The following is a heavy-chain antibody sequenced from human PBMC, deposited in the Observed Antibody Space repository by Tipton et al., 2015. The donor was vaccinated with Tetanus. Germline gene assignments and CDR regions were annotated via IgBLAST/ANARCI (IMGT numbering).Heavy chain of an antibody. CDR1: GGSISGYF. D-gene: IGHD1-14*01. CDR3: ARYNYSSGSRWLDP. Sequence: LRLSCTVSGGSISGYFWSWIRQPPGEGLEWIGRISYNGNTNYNPSLKSRVTISVDASKNQFSLKLSSVAAADTAVYYCARYNYSSGSRWLDPWGRGTLVIVSS. J-gene: IGHJ5*02. V-gene: IGHV4-59*01. CDR2: ISYNGNT.